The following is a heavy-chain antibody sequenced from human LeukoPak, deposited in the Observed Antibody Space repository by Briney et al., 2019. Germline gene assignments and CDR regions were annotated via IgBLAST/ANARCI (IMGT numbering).Heavy chain of an antibody. CDR2: INHSGST. V-gene: IGHV4-34*01. CDR3: AREVVAAAGTVDY. CDR1: GGSFSGYY. Sequence: SETLSLTCAVYGGSFSGYYWSWIRQPPGKGLEWIGEINHSGSTNYIPSLKSRVTISVDTSKNQFSLNLRSVTAADTAVYYCAREVVAAAGTVDYWGQGTLVTVSS. D-gene: IGHD6-13*01. J-gene: IGHJ4*02.